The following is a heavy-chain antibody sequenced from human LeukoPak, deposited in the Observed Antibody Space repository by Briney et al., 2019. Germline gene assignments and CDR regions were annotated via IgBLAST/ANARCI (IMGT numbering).Heavy chain of an antibody. CDR2: IYYSGST. Sequence: SETLSLTCTVSGGSISSHYWSWIRQPPGKGLEWIGYIYYSGSTNYNPSLKSRVTISVDTSKNQFSLKLSSVTAADTAVYYCARSYCSGGSCQEYYFDYWGQGTLVTVSS. V-gene: IGHV4-59*11. CDR3: ARSYCSGGSCQEYYFDY. D-gene: IGHD2-15*01. CDR1: GGSISSHY. J-gene: IGHJ4*02.